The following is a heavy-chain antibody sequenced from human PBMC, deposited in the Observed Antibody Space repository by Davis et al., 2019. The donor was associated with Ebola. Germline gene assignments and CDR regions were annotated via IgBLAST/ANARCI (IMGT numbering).Heavy chain of an antibody. CDR1: GFTFSSYS. CDR2: ISSSSSTI. D-gene: IGHD3-22*01. CDR3: ARADYYDSSGYFDY. J-gene: IGHJ4*02. V-gene: IGHV3-48*01. Sequence: GESLKISCAASGFTFSSYSMNWVRQAPGKGLEWVSYISSSSSTIYYADSVKGRFTISRDNAKNSLYLQMNSLRAEDTAVYYCARADYYDSSGYFDYWGQGTLVTVSS.